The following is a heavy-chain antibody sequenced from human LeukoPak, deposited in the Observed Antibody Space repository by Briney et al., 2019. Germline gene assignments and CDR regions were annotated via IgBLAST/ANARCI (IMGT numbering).Heavy chain of an antibody. CDR3: ARVTYGSGTYGAFDY. J-gene: IGHJ4*02. V-gene: IGHV1-69*06. Sequence: SVKVSCKASGGTFSSYAISWVRQAPGQGLEWMGGIIPIFGTANYAQKFQGRVTITADKSTSTAYMELSSLRSEDTAVYYCARVTYGSGTYGAFDYWGQGTLVTVSS. D-gene: IGHD3-10*01. CDR2: IIPIFGTA. CDR1: GGTFSSYA.